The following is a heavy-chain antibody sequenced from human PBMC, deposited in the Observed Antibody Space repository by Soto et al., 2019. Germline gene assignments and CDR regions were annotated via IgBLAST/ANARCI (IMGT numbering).Heavy chain of an antibody. V-gene: IGHV3-30-3*01. CDR2: ISYDGSNK. Sequence: QVQLVESGGGVVHPGRSLRLSCAASGFTFSSYAMHWVRQAPGQGLEWVAVISYDGSNKYYADSVKGRFTISRDNSKNTMYLQMNSLRADDTAVYYCASPGALVVVDATPRDYWVQGTLITVSS. J-gene: IGHJ4*02. CDR1: GFTFSSYA. CDR3: ASPGALVVVDATPRDY. D-gene: IGHD2-15*01.